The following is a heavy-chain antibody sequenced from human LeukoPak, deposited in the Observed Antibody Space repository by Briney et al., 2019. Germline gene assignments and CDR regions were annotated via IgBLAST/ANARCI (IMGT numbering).Heavy chain of an antibody. V-gene: IGHV3-21*01. J-gene: IGHJ4*02. D-gene: IGHD1-26*01. CDR3: ASRDSGSYGIFDY. CDR2: ISRSSSYI. CDR1: GFTFSSYS. Sequence: GGSLRLSCAASGFTFSSYSMNWVRQAPGKGLEWVSSISRSSSYIYYADSVKGRFTISRDNAKNSLYLQMNSLRAEDTAVYYCASRDSGSYGIFDYWGQGTLVTVSS.